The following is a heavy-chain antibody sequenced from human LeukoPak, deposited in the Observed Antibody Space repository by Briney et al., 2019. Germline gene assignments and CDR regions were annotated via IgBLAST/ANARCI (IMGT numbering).Heavy chain of an antibody. CDR2: ISGSGGST. V-gene: IGHV3-23*01. CDR1: GFTFSSYA. D-gene: IGHD1-1*01. Sequence: GGSLRLSCAASGFTFSSYAMSWVRQAPGKGLEWVSAISGSGGSTYYADSVKGRFTISRDNSKNTLYLRMNSLRAEDTAVYYCAKGGDNWNRYYFDYWGQGTLVTVSS. J-gene: IGHJ4*02. CDR3: AKGGDNWNRYYFDY.